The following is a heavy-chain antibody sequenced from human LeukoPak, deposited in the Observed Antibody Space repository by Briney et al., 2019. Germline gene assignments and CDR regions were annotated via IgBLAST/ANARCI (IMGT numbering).Heavy chain of an antibody. J-gene: IGHJ6*03. D-gene: IGHD6-19*01. CDR2: IRPITDSS. Sequence: ASVKVSCKASGYTFTSYYMHWVRQAPGLGLEWMGIIRPITDSSTYAQKFQGRVTMTRDMSTSTFYMELSSLRSEDTAVYYCARGLTFSSGWYNYYYYMDVWGKGTTVTVSS. V-gene: IGHV1-46*01. CDR1: GYTFTSYY. CDR3: ARGLTFSSGWYNYYYYMDV.